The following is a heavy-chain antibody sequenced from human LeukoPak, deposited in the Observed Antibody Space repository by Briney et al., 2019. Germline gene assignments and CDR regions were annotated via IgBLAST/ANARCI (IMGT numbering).Heavy chain of an antibody. CDR1: GGSFSGYY. D-gene: IGHD3-10*01. CDR2: INHSGST. V-gene: IGHV4-34*01. Sequence: SETLSLTCAVYGGSFSGYYWSWIRQPPGKGLEWIGEINHSGSTNYNPSLKSRVTISVDTSKNQFSLKLSSVTAEDTAVYYCARDLAHYYGSGSYDDYWGQGTLVTVSS. CDR3: ARDLAHYYGSGSYDDY. J-gene: IGHJ4*02.